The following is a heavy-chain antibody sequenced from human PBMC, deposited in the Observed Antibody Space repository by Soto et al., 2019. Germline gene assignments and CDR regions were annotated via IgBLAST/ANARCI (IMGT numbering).Heavy chain of an antibody. CDR2: MNPNSGNT. J-gene: IGHJ6*03. CDR1: GYTFTSYD. CDR3: ARGHHRNYCTNGVCYTSYMDV. D-gene: IGHD2-8*01. V-gene: IGHV1-8*01. Sequence: QVQLVQSGAEVKKPGASVKVSCKASGYTFTSYDINWVRQATGQGLEWMGWMNPNSGNTGYAQKFQGRVTMTRNTSISTAYMELSSLRSEDTAVYYCARGHHRNYCTNGVCYTSYMDVWGKGTTVTVSS.